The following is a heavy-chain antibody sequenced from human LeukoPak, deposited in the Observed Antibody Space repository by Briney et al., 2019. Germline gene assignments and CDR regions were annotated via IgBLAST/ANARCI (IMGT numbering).Heavy chain of an antibody. V-gene: IGHV3-33*08. CDR1: GFPFSAYA. CDR2: IWYDGSRK. CDR3: ARSTYVQQWLEVITDAFDI. Sequence: PGGSLRLSCAASGFPFSAYAMHWVRQAPGKGLEWVAVIWYDGSRKIYAKSVKGRFTISRDNAKNSLYLQMNSLRDEDTAVYYCARSTYVQQWLEVITDAFDIWGQGTMVTVSS. J-gene: IGHJ3*02. D-gene: IGHD6-19*01.